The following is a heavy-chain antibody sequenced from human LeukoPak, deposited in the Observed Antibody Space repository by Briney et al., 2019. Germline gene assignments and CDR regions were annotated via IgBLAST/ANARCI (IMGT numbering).Heavy chain of an antibody. CDR3: ARFRPQYSSRPGFDP. D-gene: IGHD6-13*01. CDR2: INHSGST. CDR1: GGSFSGYY. V-gene: IGHV4-34*01. J-gene: IGHJ5*02. Sequence: SETLSLTCAVYGGSFSGYYWSWIRQPPGKGLEWIGEINHSGSTNYNPSLKSRVTISVDTSKNQFSLKLSSVTAADTAVYYCARFRPQYSSRPGFDPWGQGTLVTVSS.